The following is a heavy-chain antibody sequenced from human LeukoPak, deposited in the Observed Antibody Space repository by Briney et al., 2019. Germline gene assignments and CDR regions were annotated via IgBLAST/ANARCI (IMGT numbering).Heavy chain of an antibody. CDR3: TTDRRPFHTIFGVVRIPRPAFDI. D-gene: IGHD3-3*01. CDR1: GFTFSNAW. Sequence: PGGSLRLSCAASGFTFSNAWMSWVRQAPGKGLEWVGRIKSKTDGGTTDYAAPVKGRFTISRDDSKNTLYLQMNSLKTEDTAVYYCTTDRRPFHTIFGVVRIPRPAFDIWGQGTMVTVSS. CDR2: IKSKTDGGTT. V-gene: IGHV3-15*01. J-gene: IGHJ3*02.